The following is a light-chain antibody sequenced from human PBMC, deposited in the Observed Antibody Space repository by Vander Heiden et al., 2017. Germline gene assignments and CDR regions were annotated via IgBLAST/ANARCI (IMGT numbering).Light chain of an antibody. V-gene: IGKV1-5*01. CDR2: DAS. CDR1: QSISSW. CDR3: QQNKSYSPST. Sequence: DIQMTQSPSTLSASVGDRVTITCRASQSISSWLAWYKQKPGKAPKLLIYDASSLERGVPSRFSGSGYGKEFTLTISSRQPDDFASYYCQQNKSYSPSTFGQGTKLDIK. J-gene: IGKJ2*01.